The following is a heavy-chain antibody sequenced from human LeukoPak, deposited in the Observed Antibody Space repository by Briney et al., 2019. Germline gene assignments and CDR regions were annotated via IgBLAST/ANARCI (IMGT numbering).Heavy chain of an antibody. V-gene: IGHV3-30-3*01. CDR1: GFTFSSYT. Sequence: GGSLRLSCAASGFTFSSYTIHWVRQPPGKGLEWVAVISFDGSNKYYADSVKGRFTISRDNSKNTLYLQVNSLRAEDTAVYYCAKGDSSNWADAFDIWGQGTMVTVSS. D-gene: IGHD6-13*01. CDR3: AKGDSSNWADAFDI. J-gene: IGHJ3*02. CDR2: ISFDGSNK.